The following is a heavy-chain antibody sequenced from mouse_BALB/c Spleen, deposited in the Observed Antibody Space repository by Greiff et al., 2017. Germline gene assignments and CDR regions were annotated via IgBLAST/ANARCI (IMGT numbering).Heavy chain of an antibody. CDR3: ARGRGY. J-gene: IGHJ4*01. CDR2: IWGDGST. Sequence: VKLVESGPGLVAPSQSLSITCTVSGFSLTDYGVNWVRQPPGKGLEWLGMIWGDGSTDYNSALKSRLSISKDNSKSQVFLKMNSLQTDDTARYYCARGRGYWGQGTSVTVSS. CDR1: GFSLTDYG. V-gene: IGHV2-6-7*01.